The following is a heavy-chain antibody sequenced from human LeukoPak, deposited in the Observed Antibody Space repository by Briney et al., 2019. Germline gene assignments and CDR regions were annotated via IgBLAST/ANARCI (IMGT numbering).Heavy chain of an antibody. CDR3: AKTFRSDGMDV. CDR1: GFTFSSFG. Sequence: GGSLRLSCAASGFTFSSFGMHWVRQAPGKGLEWVAVISYDGSNKYYADSVKGRFTISRDNSKNTLYLQMNSLRAEDTAVYYCAKTFRSDGMDVWGQGTTVTVSS. D-gene: IGHD3-3*02. V-gene: IGHV3-30*18. CDR2: ISYDGSNK. J-gene: IGHJ6*02.